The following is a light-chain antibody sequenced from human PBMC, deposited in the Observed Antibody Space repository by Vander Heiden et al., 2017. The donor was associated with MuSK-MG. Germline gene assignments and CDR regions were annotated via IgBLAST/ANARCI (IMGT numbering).Light chain of an antibody. CDR3: SAWEDSRSDHLV. V-gene: IGLV1-47*02. Sequence: QSVLTQPPSESGTPGQRVTISCSGSSSNIGSTYVYWYHHLPGTAPNILIFSSDQRPSGAPARVSCSTSGTSTSIATSVLLSEEEADDYCSAWEDSRSDHLVFGGGTKLTVL. CDR2: SSD. J-gene: IGLJ2*01. CDR1: SSNIGSTY.